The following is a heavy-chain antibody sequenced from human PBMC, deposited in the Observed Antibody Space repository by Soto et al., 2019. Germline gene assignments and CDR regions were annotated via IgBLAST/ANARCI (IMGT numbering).Heavy chain of an antibody. V-gene: IGHV4-59*01. CDR1: GGSISSYY. Sequence: SETLSLTCTVSGGSISSYYWSWIRQPPGKGLEWIGYIYYSGSTNYNPSLKSRVTISVDTSKNQFSLKLSSVTAADTAVYYCARELKGYSSSVNWFDPWGQGTMVTVSS. D-gene: IGHD6-13*01. CDR2: IYYSGST. J-gene: IGHJ5*02. CDR3: ARELKGYSSSVNWFDP.